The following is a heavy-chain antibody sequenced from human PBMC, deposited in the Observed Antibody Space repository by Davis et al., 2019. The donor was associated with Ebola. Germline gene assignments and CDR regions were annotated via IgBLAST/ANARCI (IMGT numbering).Heavy chain of an antibody. Sequence: PGGSLRLSCAASGFTFSSYSMNWVRQAPGKGLEWVSYISSSISTIYYADSVKGRFTISRDNTKNSLYLQMNSLRAEDTAVYFCARGVAVGGFYFDYWGQGTLVTVSS. D-gene: IGHD6-19*01. J-gene: IGHJ4*02. CDR2: ISSSISTI. CDR3: ARGVAVGGFYFDY. V-gene: IGHV3-48*04. CDR1: GFTFSSYS.